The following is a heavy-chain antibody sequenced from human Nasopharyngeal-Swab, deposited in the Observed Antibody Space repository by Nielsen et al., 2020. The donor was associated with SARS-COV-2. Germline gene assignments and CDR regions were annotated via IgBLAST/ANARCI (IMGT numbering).Heavy chain of an antibody. CDR1: GYSFTNYC. CDR2: IYPGDSSI. CDR3: ARRGDCNGNPCYSDY. J-gene: IGHJ4*02. D-gene: IGHD2-21*02. V-gene: IGHV5-51*01. Sequence: KVSCKASGYSFTNYCIGWVRQMPGTGLEWMGLIYPGDSSIRYIPSFQGQVTISVDKSISTTYLQWSNLKASDAATYYCARRGDCNGNPCYSDYWGQGTLVTVSS.